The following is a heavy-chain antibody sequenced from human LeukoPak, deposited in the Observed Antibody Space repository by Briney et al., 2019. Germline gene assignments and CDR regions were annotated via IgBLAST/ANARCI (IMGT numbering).Heavy chain of an antibody. V-gene: IGHV3-23*01. J-gene: IGHJ4*02. CDR1: GFTFSSYA. CDR2: ISGSGGST. Sequence: PGGSLRLSCAASGFTFSSYAMSWVRQAPGKGLEWVSAISGSGGSTYYADSVKGRFTISRDNSKNTLYLQMNSLRGEDTAVYYCAKSGYCSGGSCYSVDYWGQGTLVTVSS. CDR3: AKSGYCSGGSCYSVDY. D-gene: IGHD2-15*01.